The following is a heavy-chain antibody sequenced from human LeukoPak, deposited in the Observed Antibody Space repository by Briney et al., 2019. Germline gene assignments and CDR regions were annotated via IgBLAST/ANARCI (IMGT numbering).Heavy chain of an antibody. CDR3: ARSLDYYYYGMDV. D-gene: IGHD1-1*01. V-gene: IGHV4-34*01. CDR1: GGSFSGYY. CDR2: INHSGST. J-gene: IGHJ6*02. Sequence: SSETLSLTCVVYGGSFSGYYWSWIRQPPGKGLEWIGEINHSGSTNYNPSLKSRVTISVDTSKNQFSLKLSSVTAADTAVYYCARSLDYYYYGMDVWGQGTTVTVSS.